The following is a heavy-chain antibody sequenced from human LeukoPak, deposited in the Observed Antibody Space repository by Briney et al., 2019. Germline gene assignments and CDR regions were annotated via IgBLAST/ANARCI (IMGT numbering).Heavy chain of an antibody. Sequence: SETLSLTCAVYGGSFSGYYWSWIRQPPGKGLEWIGEINHSGSTNYNPSLKSRVTISVDTSKNQFSLKLSSVTAADTAVYYCARARYCTNGVCYKYYYYGRDVGGQGPTVTVSS. J-gene: IGHJ6*02. V-gene: IGHV4-34*01. CDR1: GGSFSGYY. D-gene: IGHD2-8*01. CDR2: INHSGST. CDR3: ARARYCTNGVCYKYYYYGRDV.